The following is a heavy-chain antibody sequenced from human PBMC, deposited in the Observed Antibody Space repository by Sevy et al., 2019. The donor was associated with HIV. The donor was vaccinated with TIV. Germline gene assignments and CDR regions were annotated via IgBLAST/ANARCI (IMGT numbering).Heavy chain of an antibody. CDR1: GGSISSYY. D-gene: IGHD3-10*01. V-gene: IGHV4-59*12. Sequence: SETLSLTCTVSGGSISSYYWSWIRQPPGKGLEWIGYIYYSGSTNYNPSLKSRVTISVETSKNQFSLKLSSVTAADTAVYYCARRSGSGSYYKAWGQGTLVTVSS. J-gene: IGHJ5*02. CDR3: ARRSGSGSYYKA. CDR2: IYYSGST.